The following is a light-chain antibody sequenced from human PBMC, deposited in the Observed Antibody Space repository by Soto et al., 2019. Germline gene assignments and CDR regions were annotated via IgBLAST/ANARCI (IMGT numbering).Light chain of an antibody. CDR2: EVS. Sequence: QSALTQPASVSGSPGQSITISCTGTSSDVGGYNYVSWYQQHPDKAPKLMIYEVSNRPSGVSNRFSGSKSGNTASLTISGLQAEDEADYYGSSYATSSTGVFGTGTKLTVL. V-gene: IGLV2-14*01. CDR3: SSYATSSTGV. J-gene: IGLJ1*01. CDR1: SSDVGGYNY.